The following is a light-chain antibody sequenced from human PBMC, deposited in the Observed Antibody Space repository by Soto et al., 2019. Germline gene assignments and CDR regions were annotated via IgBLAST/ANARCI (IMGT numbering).Light chain of an antibody. CDR1: QSVSSN. CDR3: HQYDNWPKT. V-gene: IGKV3-15*01. Sequence: EVVVTQSPATLSVSPGERATLSCRASQSVSSNLAWYQQKPGQAPRLLIYGASTRATGIPARFSGSGSGTELTLTISSLQSEDFAGYYCHQYDNWPKTFGQWTRLEIK. CDR2: GAS. J-gene: IGKJ5*01.